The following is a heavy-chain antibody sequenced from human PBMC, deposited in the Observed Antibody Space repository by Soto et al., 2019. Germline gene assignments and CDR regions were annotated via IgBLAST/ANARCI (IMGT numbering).Heavy chain of an antibody. CDR3: ARDRWEFQLFYYGLDG. V-gene: IGHV3-33*01. J-gene: IGHJ6*02. Sequence: QVQLVESGGGVVQPGRSLRLSCAASGFTFSNYGMHWVRQAPGKGLEWVAIIWYDGSNDYYVDSVKGRFTISRDNSKNTLSLQMNSLRAEDTAVYYCARDRWEFQLFYYGLDGGGQGTTVTVSS. CDR2: IWYDGSND. CDR1: GFTFSNYG. D-gene: IGHD1-26*01.